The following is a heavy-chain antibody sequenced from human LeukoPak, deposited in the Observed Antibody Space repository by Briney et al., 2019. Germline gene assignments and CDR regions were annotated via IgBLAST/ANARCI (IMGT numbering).Heavy chain of an antibody. J-gene: IGHJ4*02. V-gene: IGHV1-69*10. CDR2: IIPILGIA. CDR1: GGTFSSYA. D-gene: IGHD5-12*01. CDR3: ARDKDVYSGYDRPEGY. Sequence: GASVKVSCKASGGTFSSYAISWVRQAPGQGLEWMGGIIPILGIANYAQKFQGRVTITADKSTSTAYMELSSLRSEDTAVYYCARDKDVYSGYDRPEGYWGQGTLVTVSS.